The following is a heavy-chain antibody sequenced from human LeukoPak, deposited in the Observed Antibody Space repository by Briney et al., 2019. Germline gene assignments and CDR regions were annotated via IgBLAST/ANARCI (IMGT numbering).Heavy chain of an antibody. CDR3: AKDPSYYDILTGYYISWYFDL. D-gene: IGHD3-9*01. CDR2: INQGGSGK. CDR1: GFTFSSYW. Sequence: PGGSLRLSCAASGFTFSSYWMSWVRQAPGKGLEWVANINQGGSGKSYVDSVKGRFTISRDNAKNSLYLQMNSLRAEDTAVYYCAKDPSYYDILTGYYISWYFDLWGRGTLVTVSS. V-gene: IGHV3-7*05. J-gene: IGHJ2*01.